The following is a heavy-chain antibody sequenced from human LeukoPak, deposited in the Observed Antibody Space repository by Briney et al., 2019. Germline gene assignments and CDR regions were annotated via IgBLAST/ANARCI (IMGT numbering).Heavy chain of an antibody. CDR1: GFTVNSNY. Sequence: GGSLRLSCAASGFTVNSNYMSWVRQAPGKGLEWVSVIYSGGSTYYADSVKGRFTISRDNSKNTLYLQMNSLRAEDTAVYYCARDFYGDYVEKHNYYYYGMDVWGQGTTVTVSS. CDR2: IYSGGST. J-gene: IGHJ6*02. V-gene: IGHV3-66*01. D-gene: IGHD4-17*01. CDR3: ARDFYGDYVEKHNYYYYGMDV.